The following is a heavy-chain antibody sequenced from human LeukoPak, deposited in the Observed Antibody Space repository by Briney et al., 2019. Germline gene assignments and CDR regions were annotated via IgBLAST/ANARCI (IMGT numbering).Heavy chain of an antibody. CDR1: GGSISSYY. D-gene: IGHD5-24*01. CDR3: ARDKERDCYYGMDV. J-gene: IGHJ6*02. Sequence: SETLSLTCTVSGGSISSYYWSWIRQPPGKGLEWIGYIYYSGSTNYNPSLKSRVTISVDTSKNQFSLKLSSVTAADTAVYYCARDKERDCYYGMDVWGQGTTVTVSS. CDR2: IYYSGST. V-gene: IGHV4-59*01.